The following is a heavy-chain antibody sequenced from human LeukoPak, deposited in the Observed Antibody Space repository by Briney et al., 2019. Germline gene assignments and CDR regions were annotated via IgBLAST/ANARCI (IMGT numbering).Heavy chain of an antibody. Sequence: PGGSLRLSCAASGFTFSNYGMHWVRQAPGKGLEWVAVISYDGSNKYYADSVKGRFTISRDTSKNTLYLQMNSLRAEDTGVYYCARDGDSYGSYYYYGMDVWGQGTTVTVSS. CDR2: ISYDGSNK. J-gene: IGHJ6*02. CDR3: ARDGDSYGSYYYYGMDV. D-gene: IGHD5-18*01. CDR1: GFTFSNYG. V-gene: IGHV3-30*03.